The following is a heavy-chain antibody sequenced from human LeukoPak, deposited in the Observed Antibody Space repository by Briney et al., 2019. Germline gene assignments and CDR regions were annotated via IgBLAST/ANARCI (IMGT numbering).Heavy chain of an antibody. D-gene: IGHD3-10*02. CDR3: AELGITMIGGV. J-gene: IGHJ6*04. Sequence: GGSLRLSCAASGFSFSSYGMHWVRQAPGKGLEWVAVISYDGTNKYYGDSVKGRFTISRDNSKNTLYLQMNSLRAEDTAVYYCAELGITMIGGVWGKGTTVTISS. CDR2: ISYDGTNK. V-gene: IGHV3-30*18. CDR1: GFSFSSYG.